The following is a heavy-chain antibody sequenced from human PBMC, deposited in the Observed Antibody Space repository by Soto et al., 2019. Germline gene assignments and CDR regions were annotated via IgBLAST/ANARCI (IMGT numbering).Heavy chain of an antibody. D-gene: IGHD2-2*01. J-gene: IGHJ6*02. Sequence: ESGPTLVNPTQTLTLTCTFSGFSLSTSGVGVGWIRQPPGKALEWLALIYWKDDKRYSPSLKSRLTITKDTSKNQVVLTMTNMDPVDTATYYCAHSRSGVVVPAALHYYYYGMDVWGQGTTVTVSS. CDR3: AHSRSGVVVPAALHYYYYGMDV. CDR1: GFSLSTSGVG. V-gene: IGHV2-5*01. CDR2: IYWKDDK.